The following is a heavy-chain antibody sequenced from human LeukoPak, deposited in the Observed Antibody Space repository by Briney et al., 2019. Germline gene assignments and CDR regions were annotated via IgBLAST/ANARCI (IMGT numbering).Heavy chain of an antibody. CDR2: ISGSGGRI. V-gene: IGHV3-23*01. D-gene: IGHD3-22*01. Sequence: GGSLRPSCAASGFTFSSYSMSWVRQAPGKGLEWVSSISGSGGRIDYADSVKGRFTISRDNAKNSVYLQMNSLRAEDTAVYYCARDGPHYYDSSGYYHYDYWGQGTLVTVSS. CDR3: ARDGPHYYDSSGYYHYDY. J-gene: IGHJ4*02. CDR1: GFTFSSYS.